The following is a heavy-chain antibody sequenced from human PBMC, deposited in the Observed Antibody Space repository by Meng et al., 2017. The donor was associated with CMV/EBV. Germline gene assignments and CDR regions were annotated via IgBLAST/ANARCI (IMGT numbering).Heavy chain of an antibody. Sequence: SVKVSCKASGRTFSSYAISWVRQAPGQGLEWMGGIIPIFGTANYAQKFQGRVTITTDESTSTAYMELSSLRSEDTAVYYCASTVPLLRKWELQGGDAFDIWGQGTMVTVSS. D-gene: IGHD1-26*01. V-gene: IGHV1-69*05. CDR3: ASTVPLLRKWELQGGDAFDI. J-gene: IGHJ3*02. CDR1: GRTFSSYA. CDR2: IIPIFGTA.